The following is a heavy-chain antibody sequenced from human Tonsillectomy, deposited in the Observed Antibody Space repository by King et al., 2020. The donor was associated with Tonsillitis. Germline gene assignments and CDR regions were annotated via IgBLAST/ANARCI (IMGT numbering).Heavy chain of an antibody. CDR2: IYYDGST. CDR1: GGSINSYY. V-gene: IGHV4-59*01. Sequence: VQLQESGPGLVKPSETLSLTCTVSGGSINSYYWSWIRQPPGKGLDWIGYIYYDGSTNYNPSLKSRVTISVDTSKNQFSLKLTSVTAADTAVYFCARDKGYSSSPFDYWGQGTLVTVSS. CDR3: ARDKGYSSSPFDY. D-gene: IGHD6-13*01. J-gene: IGHJ4*02.